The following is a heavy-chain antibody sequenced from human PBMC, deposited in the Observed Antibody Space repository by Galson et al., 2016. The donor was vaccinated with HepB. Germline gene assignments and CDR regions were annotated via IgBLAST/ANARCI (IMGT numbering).Heavy chain of an antibody. V-gene: IGHV3-48*03. J-gene: IGHJ4*02. Sequence: SLRLSCAASGFTFSSYEVNWVRQAPGKGLEWVSYISSSGNTIYYADSVKGRFTISRDNPKNTLYLQMDSLRIEDTAIYSCARARDRYGSGGPLDYWGQGNLVTVSS. CDR1: GFTFSSYE. CDR3: ARARDRYGSGGPLDY. D-gene: IGHD3-10*01. CDR2: ISSSGNTI.